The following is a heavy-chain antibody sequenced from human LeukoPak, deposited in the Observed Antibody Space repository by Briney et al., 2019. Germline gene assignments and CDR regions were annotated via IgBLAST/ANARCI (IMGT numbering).Heavy chain of an antibody. CDR2: IRYDGSNE. D-gene: IGHD2-2*01. V-gene: IGHV3-30*02. J-gene: IGHJ5*02. Sequence: PGGSLRLSCAASGFTFSSYGMHWVRQAPGKGLEWVAFIRYDGSNEYYADSVKGRFTICRDNSKNTLYVQMNSLRAEDTAVYYCAKAQAPYCSSTSCPKANWFDPWGQGTLVTVSS. CDR3: AKAQAPYCSSTSCPKANWFDP. CDR1: GFTFSSYG.